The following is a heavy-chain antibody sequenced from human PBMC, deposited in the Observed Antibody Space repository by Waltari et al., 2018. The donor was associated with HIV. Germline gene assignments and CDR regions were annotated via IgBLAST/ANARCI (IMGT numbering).Heavy chain of an antibody. CDR2: LNPNSGGT. CDR3: ARISYGSGSPFDY. Sequence: QVQLVQSGAEVKKPGASVKVSCKASRYTFSGYFIHWVRQVPGQGLEWMGRLNPNSGGTTYAQKSQGRVTMTRDTSISTAYMEISGLTCDDTAVYYCARISYGSGSPFDYWGQGTLVTVFS. CDR1: RYTFSGYF. J-gene: IGHJ4*02. V-gene: IGHV1-2*06. D-gene: IGHD3-10*01.